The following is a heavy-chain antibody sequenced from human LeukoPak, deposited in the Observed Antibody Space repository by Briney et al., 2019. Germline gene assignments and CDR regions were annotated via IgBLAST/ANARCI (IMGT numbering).Heavy chain of an antibody. CDR1: GGTFSSYA. J-gene: IGHJ4*02. V-gene: IGHV1-2*06. D-gene: IGHD3-22*01. Sequence: ASVKVSCKASGGTFSSYAISWVRQAPGQGLEWMGRINPNSGGTNYAQKFQGRVTMTRDTSISTAYMELSRLRSDDTAVYYCARDQDGYYYDSSPIDYWGQGTLVTVSS. CDR2: INPNSGGT. CDR3: ARDQDGYYYDSSPIDY.